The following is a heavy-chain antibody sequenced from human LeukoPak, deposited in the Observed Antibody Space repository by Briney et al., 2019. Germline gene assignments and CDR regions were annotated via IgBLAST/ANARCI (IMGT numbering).Heavy chain of an antibody. V-gene: IGHV3-30*18. D-gene: IGHD4-17*01. CDR3: AKGTTVTTVAYFDY. CDR1: GFTFSSYG. Sequence: GGSLRLSCAASGFTFSSYGMHGVRQAPGKGLEWVAVISYDGSNKYYADSVKGRFTISRDNSKNTLYLQMNSLRAEDTAVYYCAKGTTVTTVAYFDYWGQGTLVTVSS. J-gene: IGHJ4*02. CDR2: ISYDGSNK.